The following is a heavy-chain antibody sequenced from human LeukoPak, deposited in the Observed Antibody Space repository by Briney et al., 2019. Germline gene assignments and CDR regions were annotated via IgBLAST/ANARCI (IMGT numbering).Heavy chain of an antibody. V-gene: IGHV1-2*02. Sequence: ASVKVSCKASGYSFTGYYMHWVRHAPGQGLEWMGCINPNSGGTNYAQKFQGRVTMTRDTSISTAYMELSRLRSDDTAVYYCASSPLYCTNGVCYFDYWGQGTLVTVSS. CDR1: GYSFTGYY. D-gene: IGHD2-8*01. J-gene: IGHJ4*02. CDR3: ASSPLYCTNGVCYFDY. CDR2: INPNSGGT.